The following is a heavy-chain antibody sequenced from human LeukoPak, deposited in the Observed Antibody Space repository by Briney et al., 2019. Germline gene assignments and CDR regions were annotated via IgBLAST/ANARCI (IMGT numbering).Heavy chain of an antibody. CDR3: ARVPASRGYSGYDMDY. D-gene: IGHD5-12*01. V-gene: IGHV3-21*01. J-gene: IGHJ4*02. CDR1: GFTFSSYS. CDR2: ISSSSSYI. Sequence: GGSLRLSCAASGFTFSSYSMNWVRQAPGKGLEWVSSISSSSSYIYYADSVKGRFTISRDNAKNSLYLQMNSLRAEDTAVYYCARVPASRGYSGYDMDYWGQGTLVTVSS.